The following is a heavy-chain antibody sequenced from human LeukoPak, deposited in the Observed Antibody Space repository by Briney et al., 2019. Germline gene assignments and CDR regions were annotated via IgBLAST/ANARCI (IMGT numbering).Heavy chain of an antibody. CDR3: ARVSTTQRRYYDSSGYYFNSETDAFDI. J-gene: IGHJ3*02. V-gene: IGHV4-34*01. CDR1: GGSFSGYY. Sequence: PSETLSLTCAVYGGSFSGYYWSWIRHPPGKGLEWIGEINHSGSTNYNPSLKSRVTISVDTSKNQFSLKLSSVTAADTAVYYCARVSTTQRRYYDSSGYYFNSETDAFDIWGQGTMVTVSS. D-gene: IGHD3-22*01. CDR2: INHSGST.